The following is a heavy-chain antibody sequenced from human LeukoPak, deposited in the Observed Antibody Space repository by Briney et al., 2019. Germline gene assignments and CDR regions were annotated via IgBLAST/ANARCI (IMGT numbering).Heavy chain of an antibody. CDR1: GFTVSSNY. CDR2: IYSGGST. D-gene: IGHD5-18*01. J-gene: IGHJ4*02. V-gene: IGHV3-66*01. Sequence: GGSLRLSCAASGFTVSSNYMSWVRQAPGKGLEWVSVIYSGGSTYYADSVKGRFTISRDNSKNTLYLQMNNLRAEDTAVYYCARDGEYSYGYGFDYWGQGTLVTVSS. CDR3: ARDGEYSYGYGFDY.